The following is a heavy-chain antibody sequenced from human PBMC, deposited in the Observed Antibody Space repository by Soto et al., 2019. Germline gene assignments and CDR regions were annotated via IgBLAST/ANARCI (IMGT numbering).Heavy chain of an antibody. Sequence: GGSLRLSCAASGFTFSSYWMSWVRQAPGKGLEWVANIKQDGSEKYYVDSVKGRFTISRDNAKNSLYLQMNSLRAEDTAVYYCARVLYYDFWSGPIHYYYGMDVWGQGTTVTVSS. CDR2: IKQDGSEK. V-gene: IGHV3-7*01. CDR3: ARVLYYDFWSGPIHYYYGMDV. CDR1: GFTFSSYW. J-gene: IGHJ6*02. D-gene: IGHD3-3*01.